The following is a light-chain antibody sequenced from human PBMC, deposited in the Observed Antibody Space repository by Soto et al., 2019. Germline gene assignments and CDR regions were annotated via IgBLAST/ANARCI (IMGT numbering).Light chain of an antibody. Sequence: QSVLTQPPSASGTPGQRVTISCSGSSSNIGSNYVYWYQQLPGTAPKLLIYRNNQRPSGVPDRFSGSKSGASGSLAISGLRSEDEADYYCQAYDSSNQVFGGGTKLTVL. J-gene: IGLJ2*01. V-gene: IGLV1-47*01. CDR2: RNN. CDR1: SSNIGSNY. CDR3: QAYDSSNQV.